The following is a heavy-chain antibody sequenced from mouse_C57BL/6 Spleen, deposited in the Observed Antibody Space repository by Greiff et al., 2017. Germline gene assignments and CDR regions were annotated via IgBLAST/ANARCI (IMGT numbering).Heavy chain of an antibody. Sequence: EVHLVESGGGLVKPGGSLKLSCAASGFTFSSYAMSWVRQTPEKRLEWVATISDGGSYTYYPDNVKGRFTISRDNAKNNLYLQMSHLKSEDTAMYYCARDRGNGYDSYAMDYWGQGTSVTVSS. V-gene: IGHV5-4*01. D-gene: IGHD2-2*01. CDR3: ARDRGNGYDSYAMDY. CDR1: GFTFSSYA. J-gene: IGHJ4*01. CDR2: ISDGGSYT.